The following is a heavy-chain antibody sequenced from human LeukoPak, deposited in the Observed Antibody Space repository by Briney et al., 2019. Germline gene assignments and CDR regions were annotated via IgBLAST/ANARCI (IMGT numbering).Heavy chain of an antibody. CDR2: INHSGST. CDR3: ARGSGGRSTTLGMDV. CDR1: GGSFSGYY. J-gene: IGHJ6*02. D-gene: IGHD2-15*01. Sequence: SETLSLTCAVYGGSFSGYYRSWIRQPPGKGLEWIGEINHSGSTNYNPSLKSRVTISVDTSKNQFSLKLSSVTAADTAVYYCARGSGGRSTTLGMDVWGQGTTVTVSS. V-gene: IGHV4-34*01.